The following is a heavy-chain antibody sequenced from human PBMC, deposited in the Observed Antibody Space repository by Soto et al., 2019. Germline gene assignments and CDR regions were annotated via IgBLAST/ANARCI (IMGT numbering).Heavy chain of an antibody. Sequence: KSSETLSLTCTVSGGSISSSSYYWGWIRQPPGKGLEWIGSIYYSGSTYYNTSLKSRVTISVDTSKNQFSLKLSSVTAADTAVYYCARGFWSGFNYYYGMDVWGQGTTVTVSS. J-gene: IGHJ6*02. CDR3: ARGFWSGFNYYYGMDV. CDR1: GGSISSSSYY. CDR2: IYYSGST. D-gene: IGHD3-3*01. V-gene: IGHV4-39*01.